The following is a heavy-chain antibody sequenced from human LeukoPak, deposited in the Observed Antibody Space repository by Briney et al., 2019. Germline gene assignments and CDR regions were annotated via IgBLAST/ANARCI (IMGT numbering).Heavy chain of an antibody. J-gene: IGHJ6*02. Sequence: SVKVSCKASGGTFSSYAISWVRQAPGQVLEWMGRIIPILGIANYAQKFQGRVTITADKSTSTAYMELSSLRSEDTAVYYCARGAVRYYGMDVWGQGTTVTVSS. CDR1: GGTFSSYA. CDR3: ARGAVRYYGMDV. V-gene: IGHV1-69*04. D-gene: IGHD2-2*01. CDR2: IIPILGIA.